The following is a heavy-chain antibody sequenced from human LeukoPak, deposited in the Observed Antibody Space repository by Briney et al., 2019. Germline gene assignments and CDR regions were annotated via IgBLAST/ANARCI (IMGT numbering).Heavy chain of an antibody. CDR3: ASSTNRYSTSHYYFDL. D-gene: IGHD2-15*01. CDR2: INHSGST. CDR1: GGSFSGYY. J-gene: IGHJ4*02. Sequence: SETLSLTCAVYGGSFSGYYWSWIRQPPGKGLEWIGEINHSGSTNYNPSLKSRVTISVDTSKNQFSLKLSSVTAADTAVYYCASSTNRYSTSHYYFDLWGQGALVTVSS. V-gene: IGHV4-34*01.